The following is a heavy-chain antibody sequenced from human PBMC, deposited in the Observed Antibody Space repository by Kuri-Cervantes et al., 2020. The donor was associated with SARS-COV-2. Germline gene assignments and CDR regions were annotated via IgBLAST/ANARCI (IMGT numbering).Heavy chain of an antibody. D-gene: IGHD2-15*01. V-gene: IGHV3-48*04. CDR1: GFIFSRYS. Sequence: GGSLRLSCAASGFIFSRYSMNWVRQAPGKGLEWVSYISSSGSTIYYADSVKGRFTISRDNAKNSLYLQMNSLRAEDTAVYYCASPPQFRVVHWGQGTLVTVSS. J-gene: IGHJ4*02. CDR2: ISSSGSTI. CDR3: ASPPQFRVVH.